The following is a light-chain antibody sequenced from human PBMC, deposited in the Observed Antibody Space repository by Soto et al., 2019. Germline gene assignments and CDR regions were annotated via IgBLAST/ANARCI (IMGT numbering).Light chain of an antibody. CDR2: GAS. CDR1: QSVSNNY. CDR3: QQYGSSGT. V-gene: IGKV3-20*01. Sequence: EIVLTQSPGTLSLSPGERAALSCRASQSVSNNYLAWYQQKPGQATRILIYGASNRATGIPDRFSGSGSGTDFTLTISRLEPEDFAVYYCQQYGSSGTFGQGTKVDI. J-gene: IGKJ1*01.